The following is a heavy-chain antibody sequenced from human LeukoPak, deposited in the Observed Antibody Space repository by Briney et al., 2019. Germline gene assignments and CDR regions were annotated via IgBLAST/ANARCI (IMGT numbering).Heavy chain of an antibody. J-gene: IGHJ3*02. CDR2: INSDARTT. V-gene: IGHV3-74*01. D-gene: IGHD6-6*01. CDR1: GLTFSSYW. Sequence: GGPVTLSCAACGLTFSSYWMHWVRQAPGKGLVWVSRINSDARTTNYADYVKGRFPISRHTAKNTLFLQMNSLRAEDTAVYYCARPRSYEAFDIWGQGTMVTVSS. CDR3: ARPRSYEAFDI.